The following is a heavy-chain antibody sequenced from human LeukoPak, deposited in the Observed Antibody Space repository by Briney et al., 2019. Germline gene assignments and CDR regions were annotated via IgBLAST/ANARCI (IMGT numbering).Heavy chain of an antibody. Sequence: GGSLRLSCAASGFTFSSYAMSWVRQAPRKGLEWVSAISGSGGSTYYADSVKGRFTISRDNSKNTLYLQMNSLRAEDTAVYYCATRGDILTGYPYYFDYWGQGTLVTVSS. CDR2: ISGSGGST. D-gene: IGHD3-9*01. CDR3: ATRGDILTGYPYYFDY. J-gene: IGHJ4*02. V-gene: IGHV3-23*01. CDR1: GFTFSSYA.